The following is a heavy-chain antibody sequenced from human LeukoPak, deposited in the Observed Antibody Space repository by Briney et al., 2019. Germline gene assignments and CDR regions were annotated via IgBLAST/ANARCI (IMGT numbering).Heavy chain of an antibody. V-gene: IGHV4-59*12. CDR3: TRVVNGGHFDY. J-gene: IGHJ4*02. CDR2: VYHTGTS. D-gene: IGHD2-8*01. CDR1: GASINDYY. Sequence: SETLPLTCSVSGASINDYYWTWIRQPPGKGLEWVGYVYHTGTSGYHPSLKSRVAMSLDTSKNQVSLKLRSVTAADTAVYFCTRVVNGGHFDYWGQGTLVTVSS.